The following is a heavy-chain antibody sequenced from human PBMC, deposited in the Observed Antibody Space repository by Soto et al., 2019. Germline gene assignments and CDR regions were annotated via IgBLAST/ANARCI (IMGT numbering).Heavy chain of an antibody. Sequence: SETLSLTCTVSGGSISRGGYYWSWIRQHPGKGLEWIGYIYYSGSTYYNPSLKSRVTISVDTSKNQFSLKLSSVTAADTAVYYCARVFSDSSSFFDPWGQGALVTVSS. J-gene: IGHJ5*02. CDR1: GGSISRGGYY. CDR3: ARVFSDSSSFFDP. V-gene: IGHV4-31*03. D-gene: IGHD6-13*01. CDR2: IYYSGST.